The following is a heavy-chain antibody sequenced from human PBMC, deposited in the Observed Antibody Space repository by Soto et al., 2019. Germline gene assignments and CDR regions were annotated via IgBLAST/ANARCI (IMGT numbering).Heavy chain of an antibody. CDR3: AKGDQTDYFDY. V-gene: IGHV3-30*18. CDR1: GFTFSSYG. Sequence: QVQLVESGGGVVQPGRSLRLSCAASGFTFSSYGMHWVRQAPGKGLEWVAVISYDGTNKYYADSVKGRFTISRDNSKNTLYLQMNSLRAEDTAVYYCAKGDQTDYFDYWGQGTLVTVSS. J-gene: IGHJ4*02. CDR2: ISYDGTNK.